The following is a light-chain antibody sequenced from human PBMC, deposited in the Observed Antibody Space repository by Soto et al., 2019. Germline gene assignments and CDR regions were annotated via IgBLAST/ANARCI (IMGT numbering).Light chain of an antibody. V-gene: IGKV1-5*01. Sequence: DIQMTQSPSTLSASVGDSIIITCRASQSISSWLAWYQQKPGKAPGVLIYDASTLDSGVPERFRGSGSDTEFTLTIRSLQPEDFATYYCQEYTDYSRTFGQGTKVEI. CDR2: DAS. CDR1: QSISSW. J-gene: IGKJ1*01. CDR3: QEYTDYSRT.